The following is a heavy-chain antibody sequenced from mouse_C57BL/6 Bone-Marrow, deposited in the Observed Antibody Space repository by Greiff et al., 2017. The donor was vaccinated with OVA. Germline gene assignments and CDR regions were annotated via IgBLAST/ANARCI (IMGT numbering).Heavy chain of an antibody. Sequence: EVKLQESGGGLVQSGRSLRLSCATSGFTFSDFYMEWVRQAPGKGLEWIAASRNKANDYTTEYSASVKGRFIVSRDTSQSILYLQMNALRAEDTAIYYCARDGPSYYGNYAWFAYWGQGTLVTVSA. J-gene: IGHJ3*01. CDR2: SRNKANDYTT. CDR3: ARDGPSYYGNYAWFAY. V-gene: IGHV7-1*01. D-gene: IGHD2-10*01. CDR1: GFTFSDFY.